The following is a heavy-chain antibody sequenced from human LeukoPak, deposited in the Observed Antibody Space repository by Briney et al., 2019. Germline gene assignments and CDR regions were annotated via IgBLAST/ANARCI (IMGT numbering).Heavy chain of an antibody. CDR2: INYSGST. V-gene: IGHV4-59*08. J-gene: IGHJ4*02. Sequence: SSETLSLTCTVSGGSISSYYWSWIRQPPGKGLEWIGYINYSGSTKYNSSLKSRVTISVDTSKNQFSLQLNSVSAADTAVYYCARHEGSASCYYYWGQGTLVTVSS. CDR1: GGSISSYY. D-gene: IGHD2-2*01. CDR3: ARHEGSASCYYY.